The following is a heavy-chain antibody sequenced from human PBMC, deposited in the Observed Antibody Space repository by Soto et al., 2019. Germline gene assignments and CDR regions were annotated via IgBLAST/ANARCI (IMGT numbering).Heavy chain of an antibody. Sequence: QVKLQESGPGLVKPSETLSLTCTVSGASISSYYWSWIRQPPGKGLEWIGYVYYSGSTNYNPSIRSRVTIAVDTAKNQFSLKLSSVTAADTAMYYCARDTTPSLWGQGTLVTVSS. CDR2: VYYSGST. CDR3: ARDTTPSL. CDR1: GASISSYY. J-gene: IGHJ4*02. V-gene: IGHV4-59*01. D-gene: IGHD1-1*01.